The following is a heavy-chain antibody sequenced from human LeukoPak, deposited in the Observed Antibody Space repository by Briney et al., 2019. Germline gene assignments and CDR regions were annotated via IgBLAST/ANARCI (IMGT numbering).Heavy chain of an antibody. CDR2: IYYSGST. CDR3: ATGGWRSTYYYGSGSQTSTYYYYYMDV. CDR1: GGSISSYY. J-gene: IGHJ6*03. D-gene: IGHD3-10*01. V-gene: IGHV4-59*12. Sequence: SETLSLTCTVSGGSISSYYWSWIRQPPGKGLEWIGYIYYSGSTNYNPSLKSRVTMSVDTSKNQFSLKLSSVTAADTAVYYCATGGWRSTYYYGSGSQTSTYYYYYMDVWGKGTTVTISS.